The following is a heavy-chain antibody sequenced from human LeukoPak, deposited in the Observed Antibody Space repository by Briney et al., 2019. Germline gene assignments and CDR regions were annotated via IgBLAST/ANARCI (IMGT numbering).Heavy chain of an antibody. CDR1: GGSFSGYY. V-gene: IGHV4-34*01. J-gene: IGHJ3*02. D-gene: IGHD3-22*01. Sequence: SETLSLTCAVYGGSFSGYYWSWIRQPPGKGLEWIGEINQSGSTNYNPSLKSRVTISVDTSKNQFSLKLSSVTAADTAVYYCARLPPSGHYYDSSGAFDIWGQGTMVTVSS. CDR3: ARLPPSGHYYDSSGAFDI. CDR2: INQSGST.